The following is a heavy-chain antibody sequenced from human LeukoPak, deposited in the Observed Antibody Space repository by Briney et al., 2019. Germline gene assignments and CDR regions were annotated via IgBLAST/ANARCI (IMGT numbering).Heavy chain of an antibody. CDR2: IDIYSAKT. V-gene: IGHV3-23*01. J-gene: IGHJ4*02. CDR1: GFTFSTYA. D-gene: IGHD4-17*01. Sequence: PGGSLRLSCATSGFTFSTYAMTWVRQAPGKGLEWVSAIDIYSAKTNYADSVKGRFTISRDKSKNTLYLQMNSLRGEDTAIYYCAKDKNGYGDYLPDYWGQGTLVTVSS. CDR3: AKDKNGYGDYLPDY.